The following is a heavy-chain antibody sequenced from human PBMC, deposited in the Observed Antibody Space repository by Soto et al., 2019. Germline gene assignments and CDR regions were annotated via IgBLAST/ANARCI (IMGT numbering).Heavy chain of an antibody. D-gene: IGHD3-3*01. Sequence: SEPLSLTCTVSGGSISSYYWSWIRQPPGKGLEWIGYIYYSGSTNYNPSLKSRVTISVDTSKNQFSLKLSSVTAADTAVYYCARKRAIFGVVTSYYFDYWGQGTLVTVSS. CDR1: GGSISSYY. CDR3: ARKRAIFGVVTSYYFDY. V-gene: IGHV4-59*01. J-gene: IGHJ4*02. CDR2: IYYSGST.